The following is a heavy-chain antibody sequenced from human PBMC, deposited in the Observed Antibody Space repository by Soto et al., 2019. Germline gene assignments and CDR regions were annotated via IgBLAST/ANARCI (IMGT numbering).Heavy chain of an antibody. D-gene: IGHD2-15*01. Sequence: QAQLVQSGAEVKKPGASVRVACTASEDIFNNFGITWVRQAPGQGLEWLGWVSYYNGNTNYAQRLQGRVFMTTDTATSTAYLELRSLTFNDTAVYYCARDLTRFCSGGSCPCSRWGQGTQVIVSS. J-gene: IGHJ4*02. CDR3: ARDLTRFCSGGSCPCSR. CDR2: VSYYNGNT. CDR1: EDIFNNFG. V-gene: IGHV1-18*01.